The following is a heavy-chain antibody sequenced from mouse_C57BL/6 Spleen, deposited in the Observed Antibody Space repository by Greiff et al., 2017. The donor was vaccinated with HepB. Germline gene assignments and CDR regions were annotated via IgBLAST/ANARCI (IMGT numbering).Heavy chain of an antibody. CDR3: ASHYDGYAMDY. Sequence: EVQLQESGPGLVKPSQSLSLTCSVTGYSITSGYYWNWIRQFPGNKLEWMGYISYDGSNNSNPSLNNRISITRDTSKNQFFLKLNSVTTEDTATYYCASHYDGYAMDYWGQGTSVTVSS. J-gene: IGHJ4*01. CDR1: GYSITSGYY. D-gene: IGHD1-2*01. CDR2: ISYDGSN. V-gene: IGHV3-6*01.